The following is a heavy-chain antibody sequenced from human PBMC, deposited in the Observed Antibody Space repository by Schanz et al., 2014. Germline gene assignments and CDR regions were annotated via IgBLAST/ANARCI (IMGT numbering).Heavy chain of an antibody. Sequence: QVQLQESGPGLVKPSQTLSLTCTVSGGSIRSGTYYWSWIRQPARKALEWVGRVFPNGITNYNPSLNTRVTIARNASKNQFSLRLASLAAADTAVYYCARDATWRLDLWGRGTLVTVSS. J-gene: IGHJ2*01. V-gene: IGHV4-61*02. D-gene: IGHD5-12*01. CDR1: GGSIRSGTYY. CDR3: ARDATWRLDL. CDR2: VFPNGIT.